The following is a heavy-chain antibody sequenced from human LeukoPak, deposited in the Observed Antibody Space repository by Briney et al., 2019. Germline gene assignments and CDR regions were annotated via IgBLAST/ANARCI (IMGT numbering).Heavy chain of an antibody. J-gene: IGHJ4*02. Sequence: SETLSLTCTVSGGSISIYYWSWIRQPPGEGLEWIGYIYDSGNTIYNSSLKSRATISVDTSKNQFSLKLTSVTAADTAVYYCVRDRELTYWGQGTLVTVSS. CDR3: VRDRELTY. CDR2: IYDSGNT. V-gene: IGHV4-59*01. CDR1: GGSISIYY. D-gene: IGHD1-26*01.